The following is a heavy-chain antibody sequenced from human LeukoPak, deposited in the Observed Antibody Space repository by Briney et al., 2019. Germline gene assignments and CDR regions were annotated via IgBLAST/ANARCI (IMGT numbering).Heavy chain of an antibody. J-gene: IGHJ3*02. CDR1: GFTFSSYA. Sequence: QPGGSLRLSCAASGFTFSSYAMSWVRQAPGKGLEWVSAISGSGGSTYYADSVKGRFTISRDNSKNTLYLQMNSLRAEDTAVYYCAKDQGPMQLWFSGDAFDIWGQGTMVTVSS. CDR3: AKDQGPMQLWFSGDAFDI. V-gene: IGHV3-23*01. CDR2: ISGSGGST. D-gene: IGHD5-18*01.